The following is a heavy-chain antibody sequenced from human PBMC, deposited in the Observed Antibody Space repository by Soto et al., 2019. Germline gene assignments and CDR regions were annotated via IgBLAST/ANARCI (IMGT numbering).Heavy chain of an antibody. V-gene: IGHV1-69*13. J-gene: IGHJ6*02. Sequence: SVKVSCKASGGTFSSYAISWVRQAPGQGLEWMGGIIPIFGTANYAQKFQGRVTITADESTSTAYMELSSLRSEDTAVYYCARSRPSSTGYYYGMDVWGQGTTVTVSS. CDR1: GGTFSSYA. CDR3: ARSRPSSTGYYYGMDV. CDR2: IIPIFGTA. D-gene: IGHD6-25*01.